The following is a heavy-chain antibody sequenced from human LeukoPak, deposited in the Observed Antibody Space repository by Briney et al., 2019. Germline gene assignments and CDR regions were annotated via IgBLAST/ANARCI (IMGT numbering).Heavy chain of an antibody. CDR3: ARDRGYCSGDSCYSVFDY. CDR2: ISTSATYI. CDR1: GFTFTTYS. Sequence: GGSLRLSCAASGFTFTTYSLNWVRQAPGKGLEWVSSISTSATYIYYTDSMKGRFTVSRDNAKNSLYLQMNSLRAEDTAVYFCARDRGYCSGDSCYSVFDYWGQGTLVTVSS. D-gene: IGHD2-15*01. J-gene: IGHJ4*02. V-gene: IGHV3-21*01.